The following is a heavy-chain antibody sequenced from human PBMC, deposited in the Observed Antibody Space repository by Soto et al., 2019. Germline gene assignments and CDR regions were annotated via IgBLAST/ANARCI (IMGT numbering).Heavy chain of an antibody. J-gene: IGHJ4*02. V-gene: IGHV4-31*03. Sequence: SETLSLTCTVSGGSILNGGHYWTWIRQHTGKGLDWIGRIFFSGNTHYNPALKSRLPFSLDTAKNQFSLKLTSVTAADTSIYYCARDNYDSMLDFCGPGTLVTVSS. D-gene: IGHD3-22*01. CDR1: GGSILNGGHY. CDR3: ARDNYDSMLDF. CDR2: IFFSGNT.